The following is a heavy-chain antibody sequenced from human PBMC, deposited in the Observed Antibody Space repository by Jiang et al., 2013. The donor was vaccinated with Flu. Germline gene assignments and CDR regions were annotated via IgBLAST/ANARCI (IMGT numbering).Heavy chain of an antibody. Sequence: LEWVAVISYDGSNKYYADSVKGRFTISRDNSKNTLYLQMNSLRAEDTAVYYCARETRSPTVVTPVYYYYYGMDVWGQGTTVTVSS. CDR3: ARETRSPTVVTPVYYYYYGMDV. V-gene: IGHV3-30-3*01. J-gene: IGHJ6*02. D-gene: IGHD4-23*01. CDR2: ISYDGSNK.